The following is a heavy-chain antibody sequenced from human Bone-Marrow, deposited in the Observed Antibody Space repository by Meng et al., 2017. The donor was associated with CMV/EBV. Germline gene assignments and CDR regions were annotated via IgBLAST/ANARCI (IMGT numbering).Heavy chain of an antibody. J-gene: IGHJ6*02. V-gene: IGHV1-18*01. Sequence: ASVKVSCKASGYTFTSYGISWVRQAPGQGLEWMGWISAYNGNTNYAQKLQGRVTMTTDTSTSTAYMELRSLRPDDTAVYYCARDRGYCSSTSCYVRVGYYYYYGMDVWGQGTTVTVSS. D-gene: IGHD2-2*01. CDR2: ISAYNGNT. CDR3: ARDRGYCSSTSCYVRVGYYYYYGMDV. CDR1: GYTFTSYG.